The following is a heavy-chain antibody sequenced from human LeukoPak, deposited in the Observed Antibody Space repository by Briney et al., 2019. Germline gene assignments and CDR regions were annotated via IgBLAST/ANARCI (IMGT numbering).Heavy chain of an antibody. V-gene: IGHV3-33*06. CDR2: IWYDGSNK. Sequence: GGSLRLSCAASGFTFSSYGMHWVRQAPGKGLEWVAVIWYDGSNKYYADSVTGRFTISRDDSKNTLYLQMNSLRAEDTAVYYCAKDINYDSSGYFIDYWGQGTLVTVSS. D-gene: IGHD3-22*01. CDR3: AKDINYDSSGYFIDY. J-gene: IGHJ4*02. CDR1: GFTFSSYG.